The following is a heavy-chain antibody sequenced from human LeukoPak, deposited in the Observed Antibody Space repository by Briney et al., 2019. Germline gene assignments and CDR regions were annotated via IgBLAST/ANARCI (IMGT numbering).Heavy chain of an antibody. Sequence: SETLSLTCSVSGGSISSGSYYWSWIRQPAGKGLEWIGRIYTSGSTNYNPSLKSRVTISVDTSKNQFSLKLSSVTAADTAVYYCARSASLLRGYSYDTASFDYWAQGTLVTVSS. CDR3: ARSASLLRGYSYDTASFDY. CDR2: IYTSGST. CDR1: GGSISSGSYY. D-gene: IGHD5-18*01. V-gene: IGHV4-61*02. J-gene: IGHJ4*02.